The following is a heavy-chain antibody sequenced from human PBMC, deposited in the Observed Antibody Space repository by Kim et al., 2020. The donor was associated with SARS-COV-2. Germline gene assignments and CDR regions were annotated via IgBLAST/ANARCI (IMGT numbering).Heavy chain of an antibody. Sequence: DAVKGRFTIARDNAKNSLYLQMNSLRAEDTALYYCAKDMAMVRGVISFDYWGQGTLVTVSS. CDR3: AKDMAMVRGVISFDY. D-gene: IGHD3-10*01. J-gene: IGHJ4*02. V-gene: IGHV3-9*01.